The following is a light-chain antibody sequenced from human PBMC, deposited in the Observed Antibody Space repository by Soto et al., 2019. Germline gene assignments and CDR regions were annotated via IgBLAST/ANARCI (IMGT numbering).Light chain of an antibody. CDR3: QQYGSPSIT. CDR2: RAS. V-gene: IGKV3-15*01. Sequence: EIVMTQSPDTLSVSPGERATLSCRASQSVSGNLAWYQQKPGQAPRLLIYRASTRATGIPARFSGSGSGTDFTLTISRLEPEDFAVYYCQQYGSPSITFGQGTRLEIK. J-gene: IGKJ5*01. CDR1: QSVSGN.